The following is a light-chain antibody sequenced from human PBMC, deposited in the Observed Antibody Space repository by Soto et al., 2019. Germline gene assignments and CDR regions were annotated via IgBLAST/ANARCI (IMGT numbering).Light chain of an antibody. CDR1: SSNIGAGFE. CDR2: SNT. V-gene: IGLV1-40*01. J-gene: IGLJ2*01. Sequence: QPVLTQPPSVSGAPGQRVTISCTGSSSNIGAGFEVHWYQQFPGTAPKLLIYSNTNRPSGVPDRFSGSKSGTSASLAITGLQAEDEADYYCQSYDSSLGARVVFGGGTKLTVL. CDR3: QSYDSSLGARVV.